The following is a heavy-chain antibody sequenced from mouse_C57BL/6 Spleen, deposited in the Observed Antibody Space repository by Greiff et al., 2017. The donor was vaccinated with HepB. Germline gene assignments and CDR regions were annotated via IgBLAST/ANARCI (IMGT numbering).Heavy chain of an antibody. CDR1: GFTFSNYW. Sequence: DVKLVESGGGLVQPGGSMKLSCVASGFTFSNYWMNWVRQSPEKGLEWVAQIRLKSDNYATHYAESVKGRFTISRDDSKSSVYLQMNNLRAEDTGIYYCTSLYYGSSYWYFDVWGTGTTVTVSS. J-gene: IGHJ1*03. D-gene: IGHD1-1*01. CDR2: IRLKSDNYAT. CDR3: TSLYYGSSYWYFDV. V-gene: IGHV6-3*01.